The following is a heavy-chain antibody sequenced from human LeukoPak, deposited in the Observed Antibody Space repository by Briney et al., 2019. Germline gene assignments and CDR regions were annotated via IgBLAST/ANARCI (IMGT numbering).Heavy chain of an antibody. CDR2: LSPSGGIT. Sequence: GGSLRLSCAASGFTFSTYAMSWVRQAPGKGLEWVSALSPSGGITYYEDSVKGRFTISRDNSKNTLYLQMNSLRAEDTAVYYCARGVSYFVLEYWGQGTLVTISS. V-gene: IGHV3-23*01. CDR3: ARGVSYFVLEY. D-gene: IGHD3-10*02. J-gene: IGHJ4*02. CDR1: GFTFSTYA.